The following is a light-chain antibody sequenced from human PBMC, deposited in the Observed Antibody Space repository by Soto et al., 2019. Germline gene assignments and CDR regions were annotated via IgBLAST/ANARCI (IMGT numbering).Light chain of an antibody. Sequence: QSALTQPPSASGSPGQSVTISCTGTSSDVGGYNYVSWYQQHPGKAPKVVIYEVSKRPSGVPDRFSGSKSGNMASLTVSGLQAEDEADYYCCSYAGSNTYVVFGGGTKLTVL. V-gene: IGLV2-8*01. CDR3: CSYAGSNTYVV. J-gene: IGLJ2*01. CDR2: EVS. CDR1: SSDVGGYNY.